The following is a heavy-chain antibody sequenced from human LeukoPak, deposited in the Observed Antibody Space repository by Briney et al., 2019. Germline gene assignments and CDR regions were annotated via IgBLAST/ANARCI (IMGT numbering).Heavy chain of an antibody. CDR2: IIPIFGTA. J-gene: IGHJ4*02. CDR3: ARERRGGSYFTEKRLDH. D-gene: IGHD1-26*01. V-gene: IGHV1-69*01. CDR1: GGTFSNYA. Sequence: ASVEVSCKASGGTFSNYAISWVRQAPGQGLEWMGAIIPIFGTANYAQKFQGRVTITADESTGTAYMELSSLRSEDTAVYYCARERRGGSYFTEKRLDHWGQGTLVAVSS.